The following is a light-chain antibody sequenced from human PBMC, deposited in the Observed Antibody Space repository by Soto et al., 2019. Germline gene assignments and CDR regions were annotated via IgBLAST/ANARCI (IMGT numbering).Light chain of an antibody. J-gene: IGKJ4*01. V-gene: IGKV1-12*01. CDR3: QQANSFPLT. CDR1: QGISNW. Sequence: DMQMTQSPSSVSASVGDRVTITCRASQGISNWLAWYQQKPGKAPKLLIYAASSLQSGVPSRFSGSGSGADFTLTISSLQPDDFATYYCQQANSFPLTFGRGTKVEIK. CDR2: AAS.